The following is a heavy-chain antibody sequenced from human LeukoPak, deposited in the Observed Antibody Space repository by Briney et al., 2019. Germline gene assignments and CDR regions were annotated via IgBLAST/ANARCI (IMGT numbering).Heavy chain of an antibody. CDR1: GFTFDDYA. V-gene: IGHV3-9*01. CDR2: ISWNSGSI. D-gene: IGHD7-27*01. CDR3: AKNWGSLDY. J-gene: IGHJ4*02. Sequence: GGSLRLSCAASGFTFDDYAMHWVRQAPGKGLEWVSGISWNSGSIGYVDSVKGRFTISRDNAKNSLYLQMNSLRAEDTAVYYCAKNWGSLDYWGQGTLVTVSS.